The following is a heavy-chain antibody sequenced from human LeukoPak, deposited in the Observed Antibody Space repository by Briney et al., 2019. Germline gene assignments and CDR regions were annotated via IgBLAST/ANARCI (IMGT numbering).Heavy chain of an antibody. D-gene: IGHD3-10*01. CDR3: AKDRGFGELSYYFDY. CDR1: GFTFSSYC. V-gene: IGHV3-30*18. J-gene: IGHJ4*02. Sequence: GRSLRLSCAASGFTFSSYCMHWVRQAPGKGLEWVAVISYDGSNKYYADSVKGRFTISRDNSKNTLYLQMNSLRAEDTAVYYCAKDRGFGELSYYFDYWGQGTLVTVSS. CDR2: ISYDGSNK.